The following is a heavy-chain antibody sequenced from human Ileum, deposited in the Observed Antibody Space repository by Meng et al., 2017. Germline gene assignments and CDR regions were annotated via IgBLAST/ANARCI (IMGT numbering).Heavy chain of an antibody. J-gene: IGHJ4*02. D-gene: IGHD3-22*01. Sequence: VQLQQGGEGLLKPSETLSPTCAVYGGSFSGYYWSWIRQPPGKGLEWIGEINHSGSTNYNPSLKSRVTISVDTSKNQFSLKLSSVTAADTAVYYCSRTSYYDNSGYYPGWGQGTLVTVSS. V-gene: IGHV4-34*01. CDR3: SRTSYYDNSGYYPG. CDR2: INHSGST. CDR1: GGSFSGYY.